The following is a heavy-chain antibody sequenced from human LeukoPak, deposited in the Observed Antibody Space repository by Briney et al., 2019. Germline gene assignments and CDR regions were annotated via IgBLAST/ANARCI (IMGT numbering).Heavy chain of an antibody. CDR1: GYTFTGYY. Sequence: ASVKVSCKASGYTFTGYYMHWVRQAPGQGLEWMGWINPNSGGTNYAQKFQGRVTMTRDTSISTAYMDLSRLRSDDTAVYYCARVPMVRGVIPSGMDVWGQGTTVTVSS. CDR2: INPNSGGT. J-gene: IGHJ6*02. CDR3: ARVPMVRGVIPSGMDV. D-gene: IGHD3-10*01. V-gene: IGHV1-2*02.